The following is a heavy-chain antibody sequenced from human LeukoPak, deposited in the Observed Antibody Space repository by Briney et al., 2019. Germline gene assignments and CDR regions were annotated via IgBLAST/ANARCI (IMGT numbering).Heavy chain of an antibody. Sequence: GGSLRLSCAASGFSFSSYAIHWVRQAPGKGLEYVSAVCSNAACAYYADSVRGRFSMSRDNSKNTVWLQMDNLRVEDMAIYYCVRRDGYNLDYWGRGTLVTVSS. V-gene: IGHV3-64*02. CDR1: GFSFSSYA. J-gene: IGHJ4*02. D-gene: IGHD5-24*01. CDR2: VCSNAACA. CDR3: VRRDGYNLDY.